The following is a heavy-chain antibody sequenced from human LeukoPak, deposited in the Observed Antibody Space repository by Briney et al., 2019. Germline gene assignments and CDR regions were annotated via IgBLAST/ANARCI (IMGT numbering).Heavy chain of an antibody. V-gene: IGHV3-23*01. CDR3: ARLHDRRHSFDY. J-gene: IGHJ4*02. Sequence: GASLRLSCAASGFTFSSYAMSWVRQAPGKGLEWVSAISGSGGSTYYADSVKGRFTTSRDNSKNTLYLQMNSLRAEDTAVYYCARLHDRRHSFDYWGQGTLVTVSS. D-gene: IGHD3-22*01. CDR2: ISGSGGST. CDR1: GFTFSSYA.